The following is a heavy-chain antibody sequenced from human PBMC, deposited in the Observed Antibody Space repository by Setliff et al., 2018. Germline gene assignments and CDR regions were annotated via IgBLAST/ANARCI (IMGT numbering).Heavy chain of an antibody. CDR2: ISA. Sequence: ASVKVSCKASGYIFSSYGINWVRQAPGQGLEWMGWISAYARKFQGRVIMTTDTSTNTAYMELRSLRSDDTATYYCARGPPEFVVAPAEGKFDYWGQGTLVTVSS. CDR1: GYIFSSYG. D-gene: IGHD2-15*01. V-gene: IGHV1-18*01. CDR3: ARGPPEFVVAPAEGKFDY. J-gene: IGHJ4*02.